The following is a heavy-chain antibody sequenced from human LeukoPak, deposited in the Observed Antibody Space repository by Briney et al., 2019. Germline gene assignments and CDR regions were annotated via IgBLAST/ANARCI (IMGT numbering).Heavy chain of an antibody. CDR2: IYYSGST. Sequence: SETLSLTCTVSGGSISSSSYYWGWIRQPPGKGLEWLGSIYYSGSTHYNPSLKSRVTLSVDTSKCQFSLKLSSVTAADTAVYYCARDGYSGYGGTFDYWGQGTLVTVSS. D-gene: IGHD5-12*01. CDR1: GGSISSSSYY. J-gene: IGHJ4*02. CDR3: ARDGYSGYGGTFDY. V-gene: IGHV4-39*07.